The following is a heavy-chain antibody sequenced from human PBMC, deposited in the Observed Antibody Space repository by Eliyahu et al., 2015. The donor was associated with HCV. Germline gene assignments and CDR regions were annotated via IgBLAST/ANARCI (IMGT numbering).Heavy chain of an antibody. CDR1: GYIFSTYX. D-gene: IGHD3-10*01. CDR2: XXPGDSNT. CDR3: ARAGSGKSPYGLDV. V-gene: IGHV5-51*03. Sequence: EVQLVQSGAEVXKPGESLKISCKGSGYIFSTYXIAWVRQMPGKGLECMGAXXPGDSNTRYSPSXQGQVTISVDKSISTAYLQWNSLKASDTGMYYCARAGSGKSPYGLDVWGQGTTVTVSS. J-gene: IGHJ6*02.